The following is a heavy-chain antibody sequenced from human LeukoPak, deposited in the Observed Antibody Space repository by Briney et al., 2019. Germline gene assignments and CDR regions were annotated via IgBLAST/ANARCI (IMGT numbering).Heavy chain of an antibody. CDR3: ARVNVVVPAAIVGYYYGMDV. J-gene: IGHJ6*02. CDR2: INPNSGGT. V-gene: IGHV1-2*02. CDR1: GYTFTGYY. D-gene: IGHD2-2*01. Sequence: ASVKVSCKASGYTFTGYYMHWVRQAPGQGLEWMGWINPNSGGTNYAQKFQGRVTMTRDTSISTAYMGLSRLRSDDTAVYYCARVNVVVPAAIVGYYYGMDVWGQGTTVTVSS.